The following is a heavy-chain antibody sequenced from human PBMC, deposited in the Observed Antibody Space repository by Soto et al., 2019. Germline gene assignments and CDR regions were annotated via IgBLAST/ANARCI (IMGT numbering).Heavy chain of an antibody. D-gene: IGHD3-22*01. J-gene: IGHJ4*02. CDR3: ARGGVDYYDSSGLIDY. CDR1: GFTFSSYE. Sequence: PGGSLRLSCAASGFTFSSYEMNWVRQAPGKGLEWVSYISSSGSTIYYADSVKGRFTISRDNAKNSLYLQMNSLRAEDTAVYYCARGGVDYYDSSGLIDYWGQGTLVTVSS. V-gene: IGHV3-48*03. CDR2: ISSSGSTI.